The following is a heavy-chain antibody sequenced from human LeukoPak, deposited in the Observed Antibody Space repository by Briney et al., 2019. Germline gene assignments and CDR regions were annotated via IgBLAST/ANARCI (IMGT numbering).Heavy chain of an antibody. J-gene: IGHJ5*02. CDR3: ARDGLPYYYGSGSPGNWFDP. CDR2: INSDGSST. V-gene: IGHV3-74*01. D-gene: IGHD3-10*01. Sequence: GGSLRLSCAASGFIFSTHGMHWVRQAPGKGLVWVSRINSDGSSTSYADSVKGRFTISRDNAKNTLYLQMNSLRAEDTAVYYCARDGLPYYYGSGSPGNWFDPWGQGTLVTVSS. CDR1: GFIFSTHG.